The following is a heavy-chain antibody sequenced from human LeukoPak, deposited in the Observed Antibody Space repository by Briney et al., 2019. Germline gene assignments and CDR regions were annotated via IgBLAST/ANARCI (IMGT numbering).Heavy chain of an antibody. CDR2: IIPIFGTA. CDR3: ARDGGYCSSTSCYVPRY. D-gene: IGHD2-2*01. CDR1: GYTFTSYG. V-gene: IGHV1-69*13. Sequence: GASVKVSCKASGYTFTSYGISWVRQAPGQGLEWMGGIIPIFGTANYAQKFQGRVTITADESTSTAYMELSSLRSEDTAVYYCARDGGYCSSTSCYVPRYWGQGTLVTVSS. J-gene: IGHJ4*02.